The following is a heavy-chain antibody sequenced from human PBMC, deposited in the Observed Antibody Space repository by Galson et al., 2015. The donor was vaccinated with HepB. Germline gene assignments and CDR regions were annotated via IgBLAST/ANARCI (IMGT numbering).Heavy chain of an antibody. CDR2: VNPNTGTT. CDR3: ARSGGIVVPSALGGFYYHGMDV. V-gene: IGHV1-46*01. CDR1: GSTFSHYY. J-gene: IGHJ6*02. Sequence: SVKVSCKASGSTFSHYYMHWVRQAPGQGLEWMGIVNPNTGTTSYAQRFEGRVRMTRDTSTSTLYMELSSLRSDDTAVYFCARSGGIVVPSALGGFYYHGMDVWGQGTTVTVSS. D-gene: IGHD2-2*01.